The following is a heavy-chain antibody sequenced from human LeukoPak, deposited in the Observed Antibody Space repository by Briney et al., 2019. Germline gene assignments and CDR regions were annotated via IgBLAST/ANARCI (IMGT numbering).Heavy chain of an antibody. Sequence: SETLSLTCAVYGGSFSGYYWSWIRQPAGKGLEWIGEINHSGSTNYNPSLKSRVTISVDTSKNQFSLKLSSVTAADTAVYYCARSIPAASYYYYMDVWGKGTTVTVSS. V-gene: IGHV4-34*01. CDR1: GGSFSGYY. CDR2: INHSGST. D-gene: IGHD2-2*01. CDR3: ARSIPAASYYYYMDV. J-gene: IGHJ6*03.